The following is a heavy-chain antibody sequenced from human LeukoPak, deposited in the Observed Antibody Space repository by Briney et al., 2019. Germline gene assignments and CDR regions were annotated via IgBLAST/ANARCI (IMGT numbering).Heavy chain of an antibody. CDR3: ATQGNSGYEMSLDY. V-gene: IGHV1-69*04. CDR2: IIPNLGIA. Sequence: ASVKVSCKASGGTFSSYAISWVRQAPGQELEWMGRIIPNLGIANYAQKFQGRVTITADKSTSTAYMELSSLRSEDTAVYYCATQGNSGYEMSLDYWGQGTLVTVSS. CDR1: GGTFSSYA. J-gene: IGHJ4*02. D-gene: IGHD5-12*01.